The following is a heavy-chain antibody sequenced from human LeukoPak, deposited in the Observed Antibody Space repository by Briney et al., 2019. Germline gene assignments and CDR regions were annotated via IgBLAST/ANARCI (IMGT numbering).Heavy chain of an antibody. V-gene: IGHV3-13*01. CDR2: IGTTGDT. D-gene: IGHD6-13*01. Sequence: GGSLRLSCEVSGFTFSSYDMHWVRQTTGKGLEWVSGIGTTGDTHYPDSEKGRFTVSRENAKNSLYLQMNSLRAGDTAVYYCARGKRYSSSWFYNRFDPWGQGTLVTVSS. CDR1: GFTFSSYD. CDR3: ARGKRYSSSWFYNRFDP. J-gene: IGHJ5*02.